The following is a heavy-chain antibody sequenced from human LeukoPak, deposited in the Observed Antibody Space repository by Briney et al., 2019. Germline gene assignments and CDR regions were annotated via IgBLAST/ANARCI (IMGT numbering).Heavy chain of an antibody. CDR3: ARHVSAYSYGYSPVSLDY. V-gene: IGHV4-39*01. CDR1: GFTFSSYA. D-gene: IGHD5-18*01. Sequence: PGGSLRLSCAASGFTFSSYAMSWVRQPPGKGLEWIGSIYYSGRTYYNPSLKSRVTISVDTSKNQFSLKLSSVTVADTAVYYCARHVSAYSYGYSPVSLDYWGQGTLVTVSS. CDR2: IYYSGRT. J-gene: IGHJ4*02.